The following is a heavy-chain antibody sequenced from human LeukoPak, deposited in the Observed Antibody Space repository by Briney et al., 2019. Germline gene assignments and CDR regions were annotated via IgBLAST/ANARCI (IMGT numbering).Heavy chain of an antibody. J-gene: IGHJ4*02. CDR1: GYTVSSNY. D-gene: IGHD3-16*02. V-gene: IGHV3-53*04. Sequence: HTGGSLRVSCAASGYTVSSNYRSWVRQAPGKGLEWVSVIYSGGSTYYADSVKGRFTISRHNSKNTLYLQMNSLRAEDTAVYYCASTGRMITFGGVIVDDYWGQGTLVTVSS. CDR2: IYSGGST. CDR3: ASTGRMITFGGVIVDDY.